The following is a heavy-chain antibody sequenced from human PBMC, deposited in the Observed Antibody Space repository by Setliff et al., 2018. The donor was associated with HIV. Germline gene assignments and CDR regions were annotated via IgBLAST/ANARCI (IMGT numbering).Heavy chain of an antibody. CDR2: VYYSGST. D-gene: IGHD3-3*01. J-gene: IGHJ4*02. CDR1: GDSISSSGPGYY. Sequence: SETLSLTCTVSGDSISSSGPGYYWGWVRQPPGGGLEWIGSVYYSGSTHYNPSLRSRVSISVDASKNQVSLRLTSVTAADAAVYFCARTQPDTIFGVVIFDHWGQGKMVTVSS. V-gene: IGHV4-39*01. CDR3: ARTQPDTIFGVVIFDH.